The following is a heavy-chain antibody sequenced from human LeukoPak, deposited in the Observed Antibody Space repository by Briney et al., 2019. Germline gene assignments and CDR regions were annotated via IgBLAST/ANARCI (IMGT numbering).Heavy chain of an antibody. D-gene: IGHD6-19*01. J-gene: IGHJ4*02. CDR1: AGSITNYF. CDR2: IRYNGGS. V-gene: IGHV4-59*03. Sequence: SETLSLTCTVSAGSITNYFWTWVRQSPGKGLGWIGYIRYNGGSDSNPSLKSRVTISLDTWNNQFSLRLTSVTAEDTAVYYCAGGELAGTGYWGQGTLVTVSS. CDR3: AGGELAGTGY.